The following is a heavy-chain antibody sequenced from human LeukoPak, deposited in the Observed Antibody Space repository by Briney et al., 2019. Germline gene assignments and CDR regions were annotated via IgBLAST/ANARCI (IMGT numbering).Heavy chain of an antibody. CDR3: ARVDKFPPEYIWFGEPDGRYFDY. Sequence: SETLSLTCTVSGGSISSSSYYWGWIRQPPGKGLEWIGSIYYSGSTYYNPSLKSRVTISVDTSKNQFSLKLSSVTAADTAVYYCARVDKFPPEYIWFGEPDGRYFDYWGQGTLVTVSS. CDR1: GGSISSSSYY. CDR2: IYYSGST. D-gene: IGHD3-10*01. J-gene: IGHJ4*02. V-gene: IGHV4-39*07.